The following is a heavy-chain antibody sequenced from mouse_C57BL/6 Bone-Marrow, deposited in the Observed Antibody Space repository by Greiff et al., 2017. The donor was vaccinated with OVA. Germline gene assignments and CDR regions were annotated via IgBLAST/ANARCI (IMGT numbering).Heavy chain of an antibody. V-gene: IGHV1-82*01. CDR3: ARDSSYVAAMDY. D-gene: IGHD1-1*01. CDR2: IYPGDGDT. J-gene: IGHJ4*01. Sequence: QVQLQQSGPELVKPGASVKISCKASGYAFSSSWMNWVKQRPGKGLEWIGRIYPGDGDTNYNGKFKGKATLTADKSSSTAYMQLSSLTSEDSAVYFCARDSSYVAAMDYWGQGTSVTVSS. CDR1: GYAFSSSW.